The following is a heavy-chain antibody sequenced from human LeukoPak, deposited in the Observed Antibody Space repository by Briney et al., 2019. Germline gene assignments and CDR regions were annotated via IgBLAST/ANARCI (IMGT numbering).Heavy chain of an antibody. D-gene: IGHD3-3*01. J-gene: IGHJ5*02. CDR1: GGTFSSYA. CDR3: ARTVDFWSGYGNWFDP. Sequence: ASVKVSCKASGGTFSSYAISWVRQAPGQGLEWMGGIIPIFGTANYAQKFQGRVTITADESTSTAYMELSSLRSEDTAVYYCARTVDFWSGYGNWFDPWGQGTLVTVSS. CDR2: IIPIFGTA. V-gene: IGHV1-69*13.